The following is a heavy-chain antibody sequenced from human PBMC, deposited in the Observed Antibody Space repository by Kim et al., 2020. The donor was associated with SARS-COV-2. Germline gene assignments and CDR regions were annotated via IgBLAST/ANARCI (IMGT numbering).Heavy chain of an antibody. CDR2: T. J-gene: IGHJ1*01. Sequence: TYYADSVKGRFTISRDNSKNTLYLQMNSLRAEDTAVYYCAKSEQWPLWMHWGQGTLVTVSS. D-gene: IGHD6-19*01. V-gene: IGHV3-23*01. CDR3: AKSEQWPLWMH.